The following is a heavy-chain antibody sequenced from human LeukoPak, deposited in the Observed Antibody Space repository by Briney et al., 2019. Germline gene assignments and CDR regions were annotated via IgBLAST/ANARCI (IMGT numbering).Heavy chain of an antibody. CDR2: INHSGST. CDR3: ARLYCSSTSCYVDY. D-gene: IGHD2-2*01. J-gene: IGHJ4*02. Sequence: PSETLSLTCAVYGGSFSGYYWSWIRQPPGKGLEWIGEINHSGSTNYNPSLKSQVTISVDTSKNQFSLKLSSVTAADTAVYYCARLYCSSTSCYVDYWGQGTLVTVSS. V-gene: IGHV4-34*01. CDR1: GGSFSGYY.